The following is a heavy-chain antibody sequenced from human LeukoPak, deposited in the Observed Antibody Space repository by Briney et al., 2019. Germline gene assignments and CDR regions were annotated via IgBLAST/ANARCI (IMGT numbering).Heavy chain of an antibody. CDR3: ARGLEDYYDSSGYWFDP. CDR2: INPNSGGT. D-gene: IGHD3-22*01. J-gene: IGHJ5*02. Sequence: VASVKVSCKASGGTFSSYAISWVRQAPGQGLEWMGRINPNSGGTNYAQKFQGRVTMTRDTSISTAYMELSRLRSDDTAVYYCARGLEDYYDSSGYWFDPWGQGTLVTVSS. V-gene: IGHV1-2*06. CDR1: GGTFSSYA.